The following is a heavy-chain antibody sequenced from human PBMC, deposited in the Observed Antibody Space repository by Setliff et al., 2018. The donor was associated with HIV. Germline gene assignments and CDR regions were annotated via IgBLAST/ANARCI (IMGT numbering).Heavy chain of an antibody. J-gene: IGHJ4*02. D-gene: IGHD6-19*01. CDR1: GFFFSSYG. CDR2: ISGSGSST. V-gene: IGHV3-23*01. CDR3: AKDFHSSGWPYYFDY. Sequence: GGSLRLSCVASGFFFSSYGFHWVRQAPGKGLEWISIISGSGSSTYYADSFQGRFTISSDNSKNMLYLQMNSLRAEDTAVYYCAKDFHSSGWPYYFDYWGQGTLVTVSS.